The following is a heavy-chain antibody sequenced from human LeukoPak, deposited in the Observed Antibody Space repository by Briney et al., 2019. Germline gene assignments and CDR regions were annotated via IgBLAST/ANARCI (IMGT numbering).Heavy chain of an antibody. D-gene: IGHD6-13*01. Sequence: GGTLRLSCAASGFTFSSNAMSWVRQAPGKGLEWVSGISGSGGSTSYADSVKGRFTISRDNSKSTLHLQMNSLRVEDTAVYYCATDSSSWYFDFWGQGALVTVSS. J-gene: IGHJ4*02. CDR2: ISGSGGST. CDR3: ATDSSSWYFDF. V-gene: IGHV3-23*01. CDR1: GFTFSSNA.